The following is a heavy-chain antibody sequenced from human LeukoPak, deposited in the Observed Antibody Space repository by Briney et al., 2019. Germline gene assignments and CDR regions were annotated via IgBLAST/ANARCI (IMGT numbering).Heavy chain of an antibody. D-gene: IGHD6-19*01. Sequence: SETPSLTCTVSGGSISSYYWSWIRQPPGKGLEWIGYIYYSGSTNYNPSLKSRVTISVDTSKNQFSLKLSSVTAADTAVYYCARAAYSSGWYWFDPWGQGTLVTVSS. CDR1: GGSISSYY. CDR2: IYYSGST. CDR3: ARAAYSSGWYWFDP. V-gene: IGHV4-59*01. J-gene: IGHJ5*02.